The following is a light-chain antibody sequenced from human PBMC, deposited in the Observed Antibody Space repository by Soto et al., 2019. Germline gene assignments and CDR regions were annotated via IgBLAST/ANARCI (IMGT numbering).Light chain of an antibody. V-gene: IGLV1-44*01. CDR1: NSNIGSDI. J-gene: IGLJ1*01. CDR3: LAWDDSLNGNL. CDR2: TTN. Sequence: QSVLTQPPSASGTPGQRATISCCGSNSNIGSDIVNCYQLLPGAAPEVLINTTNQRPSGVPERFSGSKSGTSASLAISGLQSEDEADYYCLAWDDSLNGNLFGTGTKVTVL.